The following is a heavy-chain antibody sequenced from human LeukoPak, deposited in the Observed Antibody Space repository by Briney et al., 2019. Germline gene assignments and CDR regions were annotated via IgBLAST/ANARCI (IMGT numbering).Heavy chain of an antibody. Sequence: ASVKVSCKASGYTFTGYYMQWVRQAPGQGLEWMGWINPNSGVTNYAQKFQGRVTMTRDTSISTAYMELSRLRSDDTAVYYCATEHDLLTGYLRRSYYYYYGMDVWGQGTTVTVSS. CDR3: ATEHDLLTGYLRRSYYYYYGMDV. J-gene: IGHJ6*02. V-gene: IGHV1-2*02. CDR1: GYTFTGYY. D-gene: IGHD3-9*01. CDR2: INPNSGVT.